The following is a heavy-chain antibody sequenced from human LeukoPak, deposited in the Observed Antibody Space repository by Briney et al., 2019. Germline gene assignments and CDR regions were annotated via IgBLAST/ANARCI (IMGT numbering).Heavy chain of an antibody. CDR3: VRHDGRSGGTMGALDS. V-gene: IGHV4-39*01. D-gene: IGHD4-23*01. CDR1: GGSISSSGSY. Sequence: SETLSLTCTVSGGSISSSGSYWGWIRQPPGKGLEWIGSIYYSGSTYYNPSLKSRVTISVDTSKNQFSLKLSSVTAADTAVYYCVRHDGRSGGTMGALDSWGQGSLVTVSS. CDR2: IYYSGST. J-gene: IGHJ4*02.